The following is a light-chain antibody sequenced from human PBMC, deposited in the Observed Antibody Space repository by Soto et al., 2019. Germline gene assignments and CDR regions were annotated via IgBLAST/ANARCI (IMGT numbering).Light chain of an antibody. J-gene: IGLJ1*01. CDR1: SSDVGGYNY. Sequence: QSGLTQPASGSGSPGQSITISCTGTSSDVGGYNYVSWHQQHPGKAPKLTIYDVSSRPSGVSNRFSASKSGNTASLTISGLQAEDEADYYCTSYTSSGTYVFGTGTKVTVL. CDR2: DVS. V-gene: IGLV2-14*01. CDR3: TSYTSSGTYV.